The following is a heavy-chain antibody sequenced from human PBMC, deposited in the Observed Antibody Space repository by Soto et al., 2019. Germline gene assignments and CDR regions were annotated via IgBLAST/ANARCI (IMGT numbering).Heavy chain of an antibody. CDR2: IYATGTT. CDR3: VRDGTKTLRDWFDP. CDR1: GASISGFY. Sequence: SETLSLTCTVSGASISGFYWSWIRKSAGKGLEWIGRIYATGTTDYNPSLKSRVMMSVDTSKKQFSLKLRSVTAADTAVYYCVRDGTKTLRDWFDPWGQGISVTVPQ. J-gene: IGHJ5*02. D-gene: IGHD1-1*01. V-gene: IGHV4-4*07.